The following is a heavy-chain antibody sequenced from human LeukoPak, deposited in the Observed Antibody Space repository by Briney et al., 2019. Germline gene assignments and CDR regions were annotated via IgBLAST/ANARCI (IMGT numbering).Heavy chain of an antibody. CDR3: ARYDYDFWSGYTMEEYYFDY. V-gene: IGHV1-18*01. Sequence: ASVKVSCKASGYTFTSYGISWVRQAPGQGLEWMGWISAYNGNTNYAQKLQGRVTMTTDTSTGTVYMELRSLRSDDTAVYYCARYDYDFWSGYTMEEYYFDYWGQGTLVTVSS. CDR2: ISAYNGNT. D-gene: IGHD3-3*01. J-gene: IGHJ4*02. CDR1: GYTFTSYG.